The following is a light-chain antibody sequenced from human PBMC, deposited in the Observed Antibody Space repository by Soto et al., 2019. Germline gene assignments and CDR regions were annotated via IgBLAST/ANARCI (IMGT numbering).Light chain of an antibody. CDR3: CSYAGSPYV. V-gene: IGLV2-23*02. Sequence: QSALTQDASVSGSPGQSITISCTGTSSDIGTYDLVSWYQQHPGKAPKLMIYEVSKRPSGVSNCFSGSKSGNTASLTISGLQAEDEADYYCCSYAGSPYVFGTGTKVTVL. CDR1: SSDIGTYDL. J-gene: IGLJ1*01. CDR2: EVS.